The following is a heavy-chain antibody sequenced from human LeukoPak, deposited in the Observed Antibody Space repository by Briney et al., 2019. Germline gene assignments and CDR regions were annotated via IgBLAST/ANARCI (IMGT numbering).Heavy chain of an antibody. Sequence: SVKVSCKASGGTFSSYAICWVRQAPGQGLEWMGRIIPILGIANYAQKFQGRVTITADKSTSTAYMELRSLRSEDTAVYYCARGTTGYSSSWYQGGWFDPWGQGTLVTVSS. J-gene: IGHJ5*02. CDR3: ARGTTGYSSSWYQGGWFDP. CDR1: GGTFSSYA. D-gene: IGHD6-13*01. CDR2: IIPILGIA. V-gene: IGHV1-69*04.